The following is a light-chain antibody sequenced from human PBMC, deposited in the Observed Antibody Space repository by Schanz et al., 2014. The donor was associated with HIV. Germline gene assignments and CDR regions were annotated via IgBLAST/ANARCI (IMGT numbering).Light chain of an antibody. V-gene: IGKV2-30*02. CDR1: QSLVHSDGNTY. CDR2: KVS. Sequence: DVVMTQSPLSLPVPLGRPASISCTSSQSLVHSDGNTYLSWFQQRPGQSPRRLIYKVSNRDSGVPDRFSGSGSGTDFTLKITRVEADDVGIYYCMQGTYWPYTFGQGTKVEIQ. J-gene: IGKJ2*01. CDR3: MQGTYWPYT.